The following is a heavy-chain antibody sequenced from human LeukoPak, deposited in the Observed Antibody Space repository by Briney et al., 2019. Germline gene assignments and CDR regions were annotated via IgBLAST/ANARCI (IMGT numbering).Heavy chain of an antibody. CDR1: GGTFSSYA. CDR2: IIPIFGTA. CDR3: AANLGGAGQITFDY. J-gene: IGHJ4*02. Sequence: SVKVSCKASGGTFSSYAISWVRQAPGQGLEWMGGIIPIFGTANYAQKFQGRVTITADESTSTAYMELSSLRSEDTAVYYCAANLGGAGQITFDYWGQGTLVTVSS. D-gene: IGHD1-26*01. V-gene: IGHV1-69*01.